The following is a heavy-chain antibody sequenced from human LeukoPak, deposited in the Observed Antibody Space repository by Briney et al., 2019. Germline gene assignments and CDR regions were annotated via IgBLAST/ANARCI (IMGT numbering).Heavy chain of an antibody. V-gene: IGHV3-30*18. CDR2: ISYDGSNK. CDR3: AKDASPGVQVFDY. J-gene: IGHJ4*02. CDR1: GFTFSSYG. D-gene: IGHD3-10*01. Sequence: GRSLRLSCAASGFTFSSYGMHWVRQAPGKGLEWVAVISYDGSNKYYADSVKGRFTISRDNSKNTLYLQTNSLRAEDTAVYYCAKDASPGVQVFDYWGQGTLVTVSS.